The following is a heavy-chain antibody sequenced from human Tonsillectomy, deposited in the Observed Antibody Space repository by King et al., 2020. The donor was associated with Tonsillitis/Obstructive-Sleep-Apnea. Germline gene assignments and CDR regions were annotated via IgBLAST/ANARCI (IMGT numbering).Heavy chain of an antibody. Sequence: EQLVQSGGGLVQPGGSLRLSCAASGCTFSSYGMNWVRHAPGKGLEWGSYISGSSSAIEFADSVKGRFTISRDNANNSLYLQMSSLRDEDTAVYYCARDCCAMRNDEYFQHWGQGTLVTVSS. CDR1: GCTFSSYG. V-gene: IGHV3-48*02. CDR2: ISGSSSAI. CDR3: ARDCCAMRNDEYFQH. D-gene: IGHD2-2*01. J-gene: IGHJ1*01.